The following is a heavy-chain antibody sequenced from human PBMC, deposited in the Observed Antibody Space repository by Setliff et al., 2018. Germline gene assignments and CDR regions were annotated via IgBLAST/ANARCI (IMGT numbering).Heavy chain of an antibody. CDR3: AKSGGDHCCPLYHHYYMDV. D-gene: IGHD2-21*02. Sequence: GGSLRLSCAASGFTLSSYWMYWVRQAPGEGLVWVSRMNSDGSSEGYADSVKGRFTISRDNAKNTLYLQMNSLRAEDTAVYYCAKSGGDHCCPLYHHYYMDVWGTGTTVTVSS. CDR2: MNSDGSSE. J-gene: IGHJ6*03. V-gene: IGHV3-74*01. CDR1: GFTLSSYW.